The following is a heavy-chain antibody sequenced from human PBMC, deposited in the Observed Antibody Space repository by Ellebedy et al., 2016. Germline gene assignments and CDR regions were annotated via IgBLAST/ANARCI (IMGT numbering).Heavy chain of an antibody. CDR1: GGSISSGDYY. J-gene: IGHJ2*01. CDR3: ARRFCATDSSGYYGSYWYFDL. V-gene: IGHV4-30-4*01. CDR2: IYYSGST. D-gene: IGHD3-22*01. Sequence: SETLSLXXTVSGGSISSGDYYWSWIRQPPGKGLEWIGYIYYSGSTYYNPSLKSRVTISVDTSKNQFSLTLSSVTAADTAVYYCARRFCATDSSGYYGSYWYFDLWGRGTLVTVSS.